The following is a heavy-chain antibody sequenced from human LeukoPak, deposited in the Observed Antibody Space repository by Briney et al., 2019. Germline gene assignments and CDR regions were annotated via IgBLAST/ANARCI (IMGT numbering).Heavy chain of an antibody. CDR1: GFTVSSNY. CDR3: ARDTKGHQHRFDY. Sequence: GGSLRLSCAASGFTVSSNYRSWVRQAPGKGLEWVSVIYSGGSTYYADSVKGRFTISRDNSKNTLYLQMNSLRAEDTAVYYCARDTKGHQHRFDYWGQGTLVTVSS. V-gene: IGHV3-66*02. CDR2: IYSGGST. D-gene: IGHD5-18*01. J-gene: IGHJ4*02.